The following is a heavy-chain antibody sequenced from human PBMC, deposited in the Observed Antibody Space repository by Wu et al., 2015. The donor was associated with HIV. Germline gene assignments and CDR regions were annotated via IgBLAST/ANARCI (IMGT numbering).Heavy chain of an antibody. CDR2: VQPYSGNT. CDR1: GYTFTSYD. J-gene: IGHJ4*02. CDR3: ARGDYAVNFDLPYW. Sequence: QVQLVQSGTEVRKPGASVKVSCKASGYTFTSYDINWVRQAAGQGLEWIGRVQPYSGNTDYAQRFQGRVTLTRNISTDTAYMELSSLRYDDTAVYYCARGDYAVNFDLPYWWGQGTLVTVSS. V-gene: IGHV1-8*01. D-gene: IGHD3-9*01.